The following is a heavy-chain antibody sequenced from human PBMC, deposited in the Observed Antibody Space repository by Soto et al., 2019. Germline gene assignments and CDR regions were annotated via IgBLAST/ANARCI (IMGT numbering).Heavy chain of an antibody. J-gene: IGHJ4*02. CDR2: ISDSGDT. CDR1: GDSLIKYNW. V-gene: IGHV4-4*02. Sequence: SEALSLTCAVSGDSLIKYNWWSLVRQPPGTGLEWIGEISDSGDTKYSPSLRSRVAFSVDKNNNQLSLDLNSVAAADTAVYYCFNNSHGPLANCGRGPLVTCSS. CDR3: FNNSHGPLAN. D-gene: IGHD1-1*01.